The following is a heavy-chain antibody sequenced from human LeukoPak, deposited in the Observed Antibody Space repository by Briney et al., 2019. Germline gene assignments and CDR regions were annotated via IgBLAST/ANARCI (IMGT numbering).Heavy chain of an antibody. V-gene: IGHV3-30*18. CDR1: GFTFSSFA. Sequence: PGGSLRLSCAASGFTFSSFAMHWVRQAPGKGLEWVAVISYDGSNKYYADSVKGRFTISRDNSKNTLYLQMNSLRAEDTAVYCCANRGSSWYYFDNWGQGTLVTVSS. CDR3: ANRGSSWYYFDN. J-gene: IGHJ4*02. D-gene: IGHD6-13*01. CDR2: ISYDGSNK.